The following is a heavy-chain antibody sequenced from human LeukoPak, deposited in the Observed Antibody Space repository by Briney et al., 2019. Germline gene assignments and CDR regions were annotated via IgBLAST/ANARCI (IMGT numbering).Heavy chain of an antibody. J-gene: IGHJ4*02. Sequence: SETLSLTCAVYGGSFSGYYWSWIRQPPGKGLEWIGEINHSGSTNYNPSLKSRVTISVDTSKNQLSLKLSSVTAADAAVYYCARSDGAGAMDYWGQGTLVTVSS. CDR2: INHSGST. V-gene: IGHV4-34*01. D-gene: IGHD1-26*01. CDR1: GGSFSGYY. CDR3: ARSDGAGAMDY.